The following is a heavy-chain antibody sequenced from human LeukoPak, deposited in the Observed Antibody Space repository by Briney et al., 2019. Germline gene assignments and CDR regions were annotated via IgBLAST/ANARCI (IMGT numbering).Heavy chain of an antibody. D-gene: IGHD5-24*01. J-gene: IGHJ4*02. Sequence: GGSLRLSCAASGFTFDDYTMHWVRQAPGKGLEWVSLISWDGGSTYYADSVKGRFTTSRDNAKNSVFLQMSSLRPEDTAVYYCAKGEYHQDGIGENRFDNWGQGALVTVSS. CDR1: GFTFDDYT. CDR2: ISWDGGST. V-gene: IGHV3-43*01. CDR3: AKGEYHQDGIGENRFDN.